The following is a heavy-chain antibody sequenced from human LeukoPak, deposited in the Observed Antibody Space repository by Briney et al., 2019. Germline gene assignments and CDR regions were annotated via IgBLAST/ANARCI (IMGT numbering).Heavy chain of an antibody. V-gene: IGHV1-46*01. D-gene: IGHD6-19*01. Sequence: ASVKVSCKASGGTFSSYAISWVRRAPGQGLEWMGVINPSGGSTSYAQKFQGRVTMTRDTSTSTVYMELSSLRSEDTAVYYCARDRKLSSGWSEFDYWGQGTLVTVSS. J-gene: IGHJ4*02. CDR2: INPSGGST. CDR1: GGTFSSYA. CDR3: ARDRKLSSGWSEFDY.